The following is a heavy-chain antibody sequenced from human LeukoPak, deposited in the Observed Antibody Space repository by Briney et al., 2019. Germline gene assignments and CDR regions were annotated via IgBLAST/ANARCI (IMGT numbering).Heavy chain of an antibody. V-gene: IGHV1-2*02. J-gene: IGHJ5*02. CDR2: INPESGGR. D-gene: IGHD1-20*01. Sequence: GASVKVSCKASGYAFTDYYIHWVRQAPGQGLEWMGWINPESGGRKYAQKFQGRVTMTRDRSLSTAYMELSRLTSDDTAVYYCARDEFFRGYNWNGWFDPWGQGTLVTVSS. CDR1: GYAFTDYY. CDR3: ARDEFFRGYNWNGWFDP.